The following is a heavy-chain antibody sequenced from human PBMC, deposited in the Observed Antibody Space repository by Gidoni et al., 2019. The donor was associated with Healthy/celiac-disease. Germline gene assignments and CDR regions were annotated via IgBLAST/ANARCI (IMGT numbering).Heavy chain of an antibody. J-gene: IGHJ3*02. Sequence: EVQLVESGGGLVKPGRSLRLSCTASGFNFCDCAMSWFRQAPGKGLEWVGSIRSKAYGGTTEYAASVKGRFTISRDDSKSIAYLQMNSLKTEDTAVYYCTRGSSSGYYLDAFDIWGQGTMVTVSS. CDR2: IRSKAYGGTT. CDR1: GFNFCDCA. CDR3: TRGSSSGYYLDAFDI. D-gene: IGHD3-22*01. V-gene: IGHV3-49*05.